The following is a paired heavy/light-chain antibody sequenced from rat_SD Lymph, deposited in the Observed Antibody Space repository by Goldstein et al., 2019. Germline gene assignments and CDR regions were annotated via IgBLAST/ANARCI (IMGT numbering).Heavy chain of an antibody. CDR3: ASPIYYYDGTYYDWFAY. Sequence: QVQLQQSGAELAKPGSSVKISCKASGYTFTSYYISWIKQTTGQGLEYIGYINTGSGGTNYNEKFKGKATLTVDKSSSTAFMQLSSLTPDDSAVYYCASPIYYYDGTYYDWFAYWGQGTLVTVSS. J-gene: IGHJ3*01. CDR2: INTGSGGT. CDR1: GYTFTSYY. D-gene: IGHD1-12*02. V-gene: IGHV1-43*01.
Light chain of an antibody. CDR1: EGISSY. Sequence: DIQMTQSPASLSASLGETISIECLASEGISSYLAWYQQKPGKSPQLLIYGANSLQAGVPSRFSGSGSGTQYSLKISSMQPEDEGDYFCQQSYKFPDTFGAGTKLELK. CDR3: QQSYKFPDT. CDR2: GAN. V-gene: IGKV12S38*01. J-gene: IGKJ2-2*01.